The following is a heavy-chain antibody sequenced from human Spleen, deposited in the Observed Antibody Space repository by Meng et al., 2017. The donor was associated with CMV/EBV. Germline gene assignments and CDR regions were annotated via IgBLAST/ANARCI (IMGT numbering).Heavy chain of an antibody. CDR2: ISSSGSTI. CDR3: AKDINPLRLAYTFDI. D-gene: IGHD3-16*01. V-gene: IGHV3-48*03. J-gene: IGHJ3*02. Sequence: GGSLRLSCAASGFTFSSYEMNWVRQAPGKGLEWVSYISSSGSTIYYADSVKGRFTISRDNAKNSLYVQMNSLRAEDTALYYCAKDINPLRLAYTFDIWGQGTMVTVSS. CDR1: GFTFSSYE.